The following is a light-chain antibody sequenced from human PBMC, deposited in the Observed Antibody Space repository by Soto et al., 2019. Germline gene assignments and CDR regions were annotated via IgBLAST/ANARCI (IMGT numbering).Light chain of an antibody. Sequence: EIVLTQSPATLSLSPGERATLSCRASQSVSSFLAWYQQQPGQAPRLLIYDASNRATGIPARFSGSGSGTDFTLTSSSLEPEDFAVYFCQQRSNGLTFGGGTRVQIK. CDR3: QQRSNGLT. J-gene: IGKJ4*01. V-gene: IGKV3-11*01. CDR2: DAS. CDR1: QSVSSF.